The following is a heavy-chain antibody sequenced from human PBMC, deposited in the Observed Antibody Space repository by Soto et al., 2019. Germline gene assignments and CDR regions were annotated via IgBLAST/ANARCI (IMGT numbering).Heavy chain of an antibody. CDR2: IYRGFIT. D-gene: IGHD6-6*01. CDR3: ARDRSDSSRDDSFDI. Sequence: GGSLRLSCAVSGFNVTNTYISWVRQAPGKGLEWVSVIYRGFITFYADSVKGRFTVSRDDSKNTVSLQMNSLRAEDTAVYYCARDRSDSSRDDSFDIWGQGTMVTVSS. V-gene: IGHV3-53*01. CDR1: GFNVTNTY. J-gene: IGHJ3*02.